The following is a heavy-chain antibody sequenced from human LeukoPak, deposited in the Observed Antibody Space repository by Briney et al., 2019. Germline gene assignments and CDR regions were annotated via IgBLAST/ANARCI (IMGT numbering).Heavy chain of an antibody. CDR2: IYPGDSDT. J-gene: IGHJ4*02. CDR1: GYSFTSYW. Sequence: GESLKISCKGSGYSFTSYWIGWVRQMPGKGLEWMVIIYPGDSDTRYSPSFQGKVTNSADKSIRTAYLQWSSLKASDTAMYYCARQAYYDSSGYSTIEDYWRQGTLVTVSS. V-gene: IGHV5-51*01. D-gene: IGHD3-22*01. CDR3: ARQAYYDSSGYSTIEDY.